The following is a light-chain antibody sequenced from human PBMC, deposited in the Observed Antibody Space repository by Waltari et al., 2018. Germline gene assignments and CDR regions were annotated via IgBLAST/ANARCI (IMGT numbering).Light chain of an antibody. J-gene: IGLJ3*02. CDR2: DVS. Sequence: QSALTQPASVSGSPGQSITISCTGTSSDVGGYNYVSWYQQYPGSVPKLMIYDVSNRPSGVSNRFSGSKSGNTASLTISGLQAEDGADYCGSYRSGSTPWVFGGGTKLTVL. CDR1: SSDVGGYNY. CDR3: GSYRSGSTPWV. V-gene: IGLV2-14*03.